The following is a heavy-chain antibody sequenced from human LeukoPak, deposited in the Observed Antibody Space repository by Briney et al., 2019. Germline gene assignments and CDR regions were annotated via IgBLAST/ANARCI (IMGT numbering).Heavy chain of an antibody. CDR1: GYTFTSYG. J-gene: IGHJ3*02. CDR3: ASNPTPYDAFDI. V-gene: IGHV1-18*01. Sequence: GASVKVPCKASGYTFTSYGISWVRQAPGQGLEWMGWISAYNGNTNYAQKLQGRVTMTTDTSTSTAYMELRSLRSDDTAVYYCASNPTPYDAFDIWGQGTMVTVSS. CDR2: ISAYNGNT.